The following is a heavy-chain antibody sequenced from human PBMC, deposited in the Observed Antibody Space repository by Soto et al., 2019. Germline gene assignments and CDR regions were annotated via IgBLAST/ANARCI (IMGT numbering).Heavy chain of an antibody. CDR1: GFTFSSHS. J-gene: IGHJ4*02. V-gene: IGHV3-48*01. CDR2: ISSSSRTK. Sequence: EVRLVESGGGLVQPGGSLRLSCAASGFTFSSHSMNWVRQAPGKGLEWVSYISSSSRTKYYADSVKGRFTISRDNAKNSLYLQMNSLSAEDTAVFYCARDDEMGYFDYWGQGTLVTVSS. CDR3: ARDDEMGYFDY. D-gene: IGHD3-16*01.